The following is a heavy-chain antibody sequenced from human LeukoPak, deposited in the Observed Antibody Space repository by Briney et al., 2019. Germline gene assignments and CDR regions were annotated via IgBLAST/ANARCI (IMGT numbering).Heavy chain of an antibody. Sequence: SETLSLTCTVSGGSISSYYWSWIRQPPGKGLECIGYIYYSGGTNYNPSLKSRVTMSVDTSKNQFSLKLRSVTTADTAVYYCARAYDFMDVWGQGTTVTVSS. J-gene: IGHJ6*02. CDR3: ARAYDFMDV. D-gene: IGHD3-3*01. CDR1: GGSISSYY. V-gene: IGHV4-59*01. CDR2: IYYSGGT.